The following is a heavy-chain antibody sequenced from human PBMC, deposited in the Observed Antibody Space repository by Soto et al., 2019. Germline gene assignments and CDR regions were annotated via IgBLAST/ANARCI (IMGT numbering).Heavy chain of an antibody. D-gene: IGHD3-3*01. J-gene: IGHJ4*02. V-gene: IGHV4-31*03. CDR3: ARTKTGYDFWSGYLYYFEY. CDR2: IYYSGST. CDR1: GGSISSGGYY. Sequence: SETLSLTCTVSGGSISSGGYYWSLIRQHPGKGLEWIGYIYYSGSTYYNPSLKSRVTISVDTSKNQFSLKLSSVTAADTAVYYCARTKTGYDFWSGYLYYFEYWGQGTLVTVSS.